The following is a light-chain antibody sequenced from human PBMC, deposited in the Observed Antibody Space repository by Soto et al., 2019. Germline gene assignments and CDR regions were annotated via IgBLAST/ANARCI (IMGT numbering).Light chain of an antibody. J-gene: IGKJ1*01. CDR3: QQYGTSWT. Sequence: EIVLTQSPGTLSLSPGERATLSCRASQRVSNSLVAWYQQKPGQAPRPLISAASSRATGIPDRFSGSGSGTDFTLTISSLEPEDFAVYYCQQYGTSWTFGQGTKVEV. CDR1: QRVSNSL. CDR2: AAS. V-gene: IGKV3-20*01.